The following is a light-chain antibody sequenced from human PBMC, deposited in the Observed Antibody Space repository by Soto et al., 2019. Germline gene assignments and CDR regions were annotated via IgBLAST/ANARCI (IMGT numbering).Light chain of an antibody. CDR3: GTWDSSLSAGEVV. Sequence: QPVLRQPPSVSAAPGQKVTISCSGSSSNIGNNYVSWYQQLPGTAPKLLIYDNNKRPSGIPDRFSGSKSGTSATLGITGLQTGDEADYYCGTWDSSLSAGEVVFGGGTKVTVL. J-gene: IGLJ3*02. V-gene: IGLV1-51*01. CDR2: DNN. CDR1: SSNIGNNY.